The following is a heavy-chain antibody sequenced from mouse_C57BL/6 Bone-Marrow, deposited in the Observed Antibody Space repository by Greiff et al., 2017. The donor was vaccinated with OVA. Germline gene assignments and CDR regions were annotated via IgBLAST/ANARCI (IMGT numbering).Heavy chain of an antibody. D-gene: IGHD1-1*01. CDR2: INPYNGGT. J-gene: IGHJ1*03. CDR1: GYTFTDYY. Sequence: EVQLQQSGPVLVKPGASVKMSCKASGYTFTDYYMNWVKQSHGKSLEWIGVINPYNGGTSYNQKFKGKATLTVDKSSSTAYMELNSLTSEDSAVYYCAKGTTVVATCHYWYFDVGGTGTTVTVSS. CDR3: AKGTTVVATCHYWYFDV. V-gene: IGHV1-19*01.